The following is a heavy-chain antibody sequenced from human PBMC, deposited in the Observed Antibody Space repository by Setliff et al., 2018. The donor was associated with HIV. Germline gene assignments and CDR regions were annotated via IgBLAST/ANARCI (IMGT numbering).Heavy chain of an antibody. CDR3: ARDQRGYYDSSGYHDYYYYYGMDV. Sequence: GASVKVSCKASGYTFTSYGISWVRQAPGQGLEWMGWISAYNGNTNYAQKLQGRVTMTTDTSTSTAYMELRSLRSDDTAVYYCARDQRGYYDSSGYHDYYYYYGMDVWGQGTTVTVSS. J-gene: IGHJ6*02. D-gene: IGHD3-22*01. CDR1: GYTFTSYG. V-gene: IGHV1-18*01. CDR2: ISAYNGNT.